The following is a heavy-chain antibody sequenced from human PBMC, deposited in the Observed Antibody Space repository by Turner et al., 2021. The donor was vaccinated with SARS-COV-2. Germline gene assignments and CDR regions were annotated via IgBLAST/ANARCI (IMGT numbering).Heavy chain of an antibody. D-gene: IGHD5-18*01. Sequence: EVQLVESGGGLVQPGGSLRLSGAASGFTFSTYWMHWVRQAPGKGLVWVSRINSDGSTTNYADSVKGRFTISRDNAKNTVYLQMNSLRAEDTAVYYCARGLSGYSYGYDYWGQGTLVTVSS. CDR2: INSDGSTT. J-gene: IGHJ4*02. CDR1: GFTFSTYW. V-gene: IGHV3-74*01. CDR3: ARGLSGYSYGYDY.